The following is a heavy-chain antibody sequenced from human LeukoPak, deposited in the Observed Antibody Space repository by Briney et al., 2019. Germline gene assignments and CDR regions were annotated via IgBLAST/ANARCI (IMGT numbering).Heavy chain of an antibody. CDR1: GFTFSSYA. D-gene: IGHD1-26*01. V-gene: IGHV3-23*01. Sequence: GGSLRLFCAASGFTFSSYAMRWVRGAPGEALEWVSSTGGRGGSTLYADSVKRRFTLPRDISENTLSLQMNSLRAEDTAVYYCAKVQIVGATDDAFDIWGQGTMVTVSS. J-gene: IGHJ3*02. CDR3: AKVQIVGATDDAFDI. CDR2: TGGRGGST.